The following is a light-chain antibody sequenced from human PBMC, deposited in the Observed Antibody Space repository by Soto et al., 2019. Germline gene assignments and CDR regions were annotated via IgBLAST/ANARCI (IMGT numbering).Light chain of an antibody. Sequence: QSVLTQPPSVSVAPGQKVTISCSGSGSNTGKNYVSWYQQLPGTAPKLLIYEDSRRPSGIPDRFSGSKSGTSATLGITGLQTGDEADYYCGSWDSSLSAVVLGTGTKVTVL. CDR2: EDS. J-gene: IGLJ1*01. CDR1: GSNTGKNY. CDR3: GSWDSSLSAVV. V-gene: IGLV1-51*02.